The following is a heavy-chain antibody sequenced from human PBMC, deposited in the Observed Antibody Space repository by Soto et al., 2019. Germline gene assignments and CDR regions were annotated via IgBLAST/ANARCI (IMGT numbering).Heavy chain of an antibody. D-gene: IGHD3-22*01. Sequence: SRNLSISRAVSEGSISRGGTYWSWFRQHPGKGLEGIGYIYYSGSTYYNPSLKSRVTISVDTSKNQFSLKLSSVTAADTAVYNFARVGYYDGSGYNPFNIWGQGTMVT. J-gene: IGHJ3*02. CDR2: IYYSGST. V-gene: IGHV4-31*11. CDR3: ARVGYYDGSGYNPFNI. CDR1: EGSISRGGTY.